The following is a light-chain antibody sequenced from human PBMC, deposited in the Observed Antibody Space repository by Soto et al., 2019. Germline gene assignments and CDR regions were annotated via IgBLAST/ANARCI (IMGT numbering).Light chain of an antibody. CDR3: QQYFTSPET. CDR2: GAS. J-gene: IGKJ4*01. Sequence: ENVLTQSPDTLSLSPGERATLSRRATQSIGTSLAWYQQRPGQSPRLLIYGASSTATGIPDRFSGSGSGTDFTLNIDRLEPEDFAVYFCQQYFTSPETFGGGTKVEIK. CDR1: QSIGTS. V-gene: IGKV3-20*01.